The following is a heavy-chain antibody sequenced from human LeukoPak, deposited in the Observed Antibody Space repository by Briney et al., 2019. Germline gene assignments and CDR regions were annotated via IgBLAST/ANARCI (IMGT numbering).Heavy chain of an antibody. J-gene: IGHJ1*01. D-gene: IGHD4-17*01. CDR2: IIPILGIA. Sequence: SVKVSCKASGGTFSSYAISWVRQAPGQGLEWMGRIIPILGIANYAQKFQGRVTITADKSTSTAYMELSSLRSEDTAVYYCATRPEDYGDYYLSGEYFQHWGQGTLVTVSS. V-gene: IGHV1-69*04. CDR1: GGTFSSYA. CDR3: ATRPEDYGDYYLSGEYFQH.